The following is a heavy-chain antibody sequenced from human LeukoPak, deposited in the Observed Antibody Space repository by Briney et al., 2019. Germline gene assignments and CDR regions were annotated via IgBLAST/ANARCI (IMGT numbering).Heavy chain of an antibody. V-gene: IGHV3-23*01. D-gene: IGHD3-22*01. CDR2: ISGSGDST. J-gene: IGHJ4*02. CDR3: VRDLYRIVVVPHYFDY. CDR1: GFIFRHYA. Sequence: GGSLRLSCSASGFIFRHYAVNWVRQSPGKGLEWVSGISGSGDSTYYADSVKGRFTVSRDNSKNTLYLQMNSLRAEDTAVYYCVRDLYRIVVVPHYFDYWGQGTLVTVSS.